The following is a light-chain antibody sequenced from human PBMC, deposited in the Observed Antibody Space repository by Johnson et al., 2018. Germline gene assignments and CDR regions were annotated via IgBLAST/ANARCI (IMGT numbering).Light chain of an antibody. J-gene: IGLJ1*01. CDR3: GTGDSSLSAGNV. Sequence: QSVLTQPPSVSAAPGQKVTISCSGSSSNIGNNYVSWYQQLPGTAPKLLIYENNKRPSGIPDRFSGSKSVTSATLGITGLQTGDEADYYCGTGDSSLSAGNVFGTGTKVTVL. V-gene: IGLV1-51*02. CDR2: ENN. CDR1: SSNIGNNY.